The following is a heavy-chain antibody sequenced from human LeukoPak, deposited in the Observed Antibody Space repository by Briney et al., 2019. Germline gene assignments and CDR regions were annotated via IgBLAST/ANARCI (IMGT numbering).Heavy chain of an antibody. CDR3: ARDRLPLQQLDGYFDY. CDR1: GFTFSSYA. CDR2: ISYDGSNK. J-gene: IGHJ4*02. Sequence: GGSLRLSCAASGFTFSSYAMHWVRQAPSKGLEWVAVISYDGSNKYYADSVKGRFTISRDNSKNTLYLQMNSLRAEDTAVYYCARDRLPLQQLDGYFDYWGQGTLVTVSS. V-gene: IGHV3-30-3*01. D-gene: IGHD6-13*01.